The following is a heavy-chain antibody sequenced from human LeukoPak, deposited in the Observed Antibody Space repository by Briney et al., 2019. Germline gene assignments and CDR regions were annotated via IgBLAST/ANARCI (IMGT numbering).Heavy chain of an antibody. V-gene: IGHV1-18*01. CDR3: ARDAPLGYYDFWSGPDAFDI. CDR1: GYTFTSYG. Sequence: ASVKVSCKASGYTFTSYGISWVRQAPGQGLEWMGWISAYNGNTNYAQKLQGRVNMTTDTSTSTAYMELRSLRSDDTAVYYCARDAPLGYYDFWSGPDAFDIWGQGTMVTVTS. J-gene: IGHJ3*02. D-gene: IGHD3-3*01. CDR2: ISAYNGNT.